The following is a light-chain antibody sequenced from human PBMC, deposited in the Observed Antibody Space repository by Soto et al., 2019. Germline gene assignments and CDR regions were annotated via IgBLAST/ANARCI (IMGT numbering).Light chain of an antibody. CDR3: QNFDSGPQT. CDR2: EAS. J-gene: IGKJ1*01. Sequence: DIQMTQSPSSLSASVGDRVTITCRASQGIRHYLAWYQQKPGKVPKLLIYEASNLQSGVPSRFRGGGSGTEFTLTISSLPPEDVATYYCQNFDSGPQTCGQGTKVEIK. V-gene: IGKV1-27*01. CDR1: QGIRHY.